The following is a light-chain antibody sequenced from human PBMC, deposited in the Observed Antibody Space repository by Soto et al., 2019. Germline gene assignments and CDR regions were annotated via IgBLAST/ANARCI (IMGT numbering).Light chain of an antibody. V-gene: IGKV3-20*01. J-gene: IGKJ1*01. CDR2: GAS. Sequence: EIVLTQSPGTLSLSPGERATLSCRASQSVSSIFLAWYQHKPGQAPRLLIYGASTRATGIPDRFSGSGSGTDFIITISRLEHEDFAVYYCQQYGISPWTFGHGTRVEIK. CDR1: QSVSSIF. CDR3: QQYGISPWT.